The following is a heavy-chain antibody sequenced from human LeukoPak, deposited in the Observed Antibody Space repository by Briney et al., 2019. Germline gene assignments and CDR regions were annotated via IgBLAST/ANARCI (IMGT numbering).Heavy chain of an antibody. CDR2: IYTSGST. Sequence: PSETLSLTCTVSGGSISSASYYWSWIRQPAGTGLQWIGRIYTSGSTYYNPSLKSRVTISVDTSKNQFSPKLSSVTAADTAVYYCARHLSPYGSGNSPDHWGQGTLVTVSS. CDR3: ARHLSPYGSGNSPDH. V-gene: IGHV4-61*02. J-gene: IGHJ4*02. D-gene: IGHD3-10*01. CDR1: GGSISSASYY.